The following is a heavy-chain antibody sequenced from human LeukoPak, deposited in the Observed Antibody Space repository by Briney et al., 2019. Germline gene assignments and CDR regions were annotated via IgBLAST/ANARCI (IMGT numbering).Heavy chain of an antibody. CDR1: GFTFTTYG. CDR2: ISGSGSHT. J-gene: IGHJ6*03. CDR3: AKNGEPHYYMDV. Sequence: GGSLRLSCAASGFTFTTYGMNWVRQAPGKGLEWVSSISGSGSHTYYADSVKGRLTTSRDNSKNTLYLQMNSLTAEDTAVYYCAKNGEPHYYMDVWGKGTTVTVPS. D-gene: IGHD1-14*01. V-gene: IGHV3-23*01.